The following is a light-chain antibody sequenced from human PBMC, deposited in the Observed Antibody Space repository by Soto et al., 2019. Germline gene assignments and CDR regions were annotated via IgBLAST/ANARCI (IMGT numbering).Light chain of an antibody. Sequence: EIVMTQSPSTLSVSPGERATLACRARQTVSSNLSWYQQIPGQGPRLLIYGASTRATGIPARFSGSGSGTEFTLTISSLQSEDFAVYYCQQYNNSPWTFGQGTQVEIK. CDR3: QQYNNSPWT. CDR1: QTVSSN. V-gene: IGKV3-15*01. CDR2: GAS. J-gene: IGKJ1*01.